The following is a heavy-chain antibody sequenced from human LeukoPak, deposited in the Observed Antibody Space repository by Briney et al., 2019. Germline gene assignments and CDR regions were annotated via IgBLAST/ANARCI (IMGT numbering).Heavy chain of an antibody. Sequence: HPGGSLRLSCAASGLSVSNNYMSWVRQAPGEGLEWVSVIYSGGSTYYADSVKDRFTISRDNSRNTLYLQMNSLRAEDTAVYYCARVIWSAGKYYFDYWGQGTLVTVSS. D-gene: IGHD3-16*01. V-gene: IGHV3-66*01. CDR3: ARVIWSAGKYYFDY. CDR2: IYSGGST. CDR1: GLSVSNNY. J-gene: IGHJ4*02.